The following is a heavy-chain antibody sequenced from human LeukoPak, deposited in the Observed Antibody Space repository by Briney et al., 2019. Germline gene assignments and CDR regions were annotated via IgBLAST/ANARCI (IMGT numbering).Heavy chain of an antibody. CDR3: ARVGGDGYYVDY. V-gene: IGHV3-33*01. D-gene: IGHD5-24*01. CDR2: IWYDGSKK. CDR1: GLTFSSYG. Sequence: GGSLTLSCAVFGLTFSSYGMHWVRQAPGKGLAWVERIWYDGSKKYYGDTGKGRFTISRDNSKNSLYLQMNSLKAEDTAVYYCARVGGDGYYVDYWGQGTLVTVSS. J-gene: IGHJ4*02.